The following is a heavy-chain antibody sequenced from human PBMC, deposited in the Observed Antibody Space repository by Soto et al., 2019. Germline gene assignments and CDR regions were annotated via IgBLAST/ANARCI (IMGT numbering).Heavy chain of an antibody. J-gene: IGHJ4*02. V-gene: IGHV4-4*07. D-gene: IGHD2-21*02. Sequence: SETLSLTCIVSGVSVTSYTWSWVRQPANKGLEWIGRVFSSVSATYNPSLKSRVSISMDTAENRISLKLDSVTAADAGVYFCAGDGMTTGDTWGPGTLVTVSS. CDR2: VFSSVSA. CDR3: AGDGMTTGDT. CDR1: GVSVTSYT.